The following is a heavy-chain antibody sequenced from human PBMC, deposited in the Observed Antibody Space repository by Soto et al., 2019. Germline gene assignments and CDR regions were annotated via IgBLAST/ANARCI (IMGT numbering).Heavy chain of an antibody. CDR2: IYSGGNT. D-gene: IGHD2-21*01. CDR1: GGSISGSNSY. J-gene: IGHJ4*02. V-gene: IGHV4-39*07. Sequence: SETLSLTCTDSGGSISGSNSYWGCIRQPPGKGLECIGTIYSGGNTYYNPSLQGRVTISVDTSKNQFSLKLSSVTAADTAVYYCDSGPPLLWWSQGTLVIVSS. CDR3: DSGPPLLW.